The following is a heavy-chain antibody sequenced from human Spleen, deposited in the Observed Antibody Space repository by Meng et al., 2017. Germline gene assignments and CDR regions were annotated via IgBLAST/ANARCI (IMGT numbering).Heavy chain of an antibody. CDR2: IETKSEGGTA. CDR3: ATGAAAADH. D-gene: IGHD6-13*01. CDR1: GVSFTDAW. Sequence: VQLVESGGGSVKSGGSLRLSCGVSGVSFTDAWMSWVRQAPGKGLEWVGRIETKSEGGTADYAAPVKGRFSISRDDSKNTLYLQMNTLISEDTGVYFCATGAAAADHWGQGTLVTVSS. V-gene: IGHV3-15*04. J-gene: IGHJ4*02.